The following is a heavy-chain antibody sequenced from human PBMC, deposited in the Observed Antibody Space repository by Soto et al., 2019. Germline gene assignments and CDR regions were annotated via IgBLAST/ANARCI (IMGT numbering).Heavy chain of an antibody. D-gene: IGHD5-12*01. CDR3: ARDRRREMAKSNPSLVDY. CDR1: GYTFTSYG. V-gene: IGHV1-18*04. Sequence: QVQLVQSGAEVKKPGASVKVSCKASGYTFTSYGISWVRQAPGQGLEWMGWISAYNGNTNYAQKLQGRVTMTTDTSASTGYMGLRSLSSDDTAVYYCARDRRREMAKSNPSLVDYWGQGTLVTVSS. J-gene: IGHJ4*02. CDR2: ISAYNGNT.